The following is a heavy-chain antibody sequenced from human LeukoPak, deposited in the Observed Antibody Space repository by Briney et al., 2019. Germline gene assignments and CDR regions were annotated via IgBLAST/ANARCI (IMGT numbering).Heavy chain of an antibody. CDR2: ISSSGSTI. Sequence: PGGSLRLSCAASGFTFSDYYMSWIRQAPGKGLEWVSYISSSGSTIYYADSVKGRFTISRDNAKNSLYLQMNSLRAEDTAVYYCARVTVGYCSSTSCYTMDVWGQGTTVTVSS. D-gene: IGHD2-2*02. J-gene: IGHJ6*02. CDR1: GFTFSDYY. V-gene: IGHV3-11*01. CDR3: ARVTVGYCSSTSCYTMDV.